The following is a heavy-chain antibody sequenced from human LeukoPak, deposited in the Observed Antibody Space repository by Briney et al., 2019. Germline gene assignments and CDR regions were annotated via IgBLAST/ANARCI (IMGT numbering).Heavy chain of an antibody. CDR1: GGTFSGYY. CDR2: INHSGST. V-gene: IGHV4-34*01. Sequence: SETLSLSCAAYGGTFSGYYLSWIRQPPGKGLEWIGEINHSGSTNYNPSLKSRVTISLDTSKNQFSLKLSSVTAADTAVYYCASVIPGGNSYGGGDYSEQPTLVTVSS. CDR3: ASVIPGGNSYGGGDY. D-gene: IGHD5-18*01. J-gene: IGHJ4*02.